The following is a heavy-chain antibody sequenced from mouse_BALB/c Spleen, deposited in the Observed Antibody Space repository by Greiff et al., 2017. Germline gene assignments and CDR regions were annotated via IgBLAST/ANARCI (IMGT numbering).Heavy chain of an antibody. J-gene: IGHJ2*01. CDR2: IDPANGNT. CDR3: AAYGAFDY. Sequence: EVQLQQSGAELVKPGASVKLSCTASGFNITDTYMHWVKQRPEQGLEWIGRIDPANGNTKYDPKFQGKATITADTSSNTAYMQLSSLTSEDTAVYYGAAYGAFDYWGQGTTLTVSS. CDR1: GFNITDTY. D-gene: IGHD1-1*01. V-gene: IGHV14-3*02.